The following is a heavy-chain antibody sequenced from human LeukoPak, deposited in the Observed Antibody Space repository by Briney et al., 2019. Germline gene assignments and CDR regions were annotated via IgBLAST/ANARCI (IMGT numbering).Heavy chain of an antibody. J-gene: IGHJ3*02. D-gene: IGHD3-22*01. V-gene: IGHV3-21*01. CDR3: ARAYYYDSSGYYYGVGAFDI. CDR2: ISSSSSYI. Sequence: PGGSLRLSCAASGFTFSSYNMNWVRQAPGKGLEWVSSISSSSSYIYYADSVKGRFTISRDNAKNSLYLQMNSLRAEDTAVYYCARAYYYDSSGYYYGVGAFDIWGQGTMVTVSS. CDR1: GFTFSSYN.